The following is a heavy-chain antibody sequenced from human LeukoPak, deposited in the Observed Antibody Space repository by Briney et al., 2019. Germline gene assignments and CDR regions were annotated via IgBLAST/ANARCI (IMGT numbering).Heavy chain of an antibody. D-gene: IGHD3-10*01. J-gene: IGHJ4*02. CDR3: ARSNFDYYGSGSPHPYYFDY. V-gene: IGHV1-69*13. Sequence: EASVKVSCKASGGTFSSYAISWVRQAPGQGLEWMGGIIPIFGTANYAQKFQGRVTITADESTSTAYMELSSLRSEDTAVYYCARSNFDYYGSGSPHPYYFDYWGQGTPVTVSS. CDR2: IIPIFGTA. CDR1: GGTFSSYA.